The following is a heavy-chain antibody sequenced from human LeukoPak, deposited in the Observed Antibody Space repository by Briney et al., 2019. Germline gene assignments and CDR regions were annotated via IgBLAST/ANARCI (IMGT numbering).Heavy chain of an antibody. CDR2: IIPIFGTA. D-gene: IGHD3-22*01. CDR1: GGTFSSYA. CDR3: ARGETYYYDSSGYYDFDY. Sequence: GASVKVSCKASGGTFSSYAISWVRQAPGQGLEWMGGIIPIFGTANYAQKLQGRVTMTTDTSTSTAYMELRSLRSDDTAVYYCARGETYYYDSSGYYDFDYWGQGTLVTVSS. J-gene: IGHJ4*02. V-gene: IGHV1-69*05.